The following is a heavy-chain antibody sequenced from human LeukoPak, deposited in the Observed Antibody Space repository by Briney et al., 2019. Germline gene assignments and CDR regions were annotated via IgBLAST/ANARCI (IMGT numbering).Heavy chain of an antibody. J-gene: IGHJ6*02. CDR1: GGSISGTDLY. Sequence: PSETLSLTCTVSGGSISGTDLYWGWIRQLPGKGLEWIGNIHSSGNSFCNPSLKSRVTISVDTSKNQFSLKLSSVTAADTAVYYCARGLWGAWYYYYYGMDVWGQGTTVTVSS. CDR2: IHSSGNS. V-gene: IGHV4-39*01. D-gene: IGHD3-16*01. CDR3: ARGLWGAWYYYYYGMDV.